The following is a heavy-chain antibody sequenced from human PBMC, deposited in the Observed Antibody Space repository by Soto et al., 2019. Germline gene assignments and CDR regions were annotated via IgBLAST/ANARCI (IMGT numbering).Heavy chain of an antibody. CDR1: GFTFSNYE. CDR2: ISNNGAHT. V-gene: IGHV3-64*01. D-gene: IGHD6-13*01. CDR3: ARRGYGSRWPNVYMDV. Sequence: DAQLVESGGGLVQPGGSLRLSCAASGFTFSNYEMHWVRQAPGKRLEYVSGISNNGAHTDYAKSVKGRFTISRDNSENTLYLQMGSLRAEDMALYYCARRGYGSRWPNVYMDVWGKGTTVTVSS. J-gene: IGHJ6*03.